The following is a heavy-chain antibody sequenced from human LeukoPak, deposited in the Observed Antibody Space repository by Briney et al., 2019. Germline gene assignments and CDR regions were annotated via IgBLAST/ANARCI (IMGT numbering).Heavy chain of an antibody. CDR3: ARDGMRYCSSTSCYYYYYGMDV. CDR2: ISGGGVAI. Sequence: GGSLRLSCAASGFTFSNHAMSWVRQAPGEGLQWVSAISGGGVAIYYADSVKGRFTISRDNAKNSLYLQMNSLRDEDTAVYYCARDGMRYCSSTSCYYYYYGMDVWGQGTTVTVSS. CDR1: GFTFSNHA. V-gene: IGHV3-23*01. D-gene: IGHD2-2*01. J-gene: IGHJ6*02.